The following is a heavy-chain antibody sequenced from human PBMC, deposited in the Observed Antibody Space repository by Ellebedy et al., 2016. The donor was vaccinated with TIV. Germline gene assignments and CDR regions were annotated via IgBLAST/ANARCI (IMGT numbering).Heavy chain of an antibody. D-gene: IGHD4-17*01. CDR2: INQDGRER. V-gene: IGHV3-7*01. Sequence: GGSLRLSCAVSRFPFSSYWMSWVRQAPGKGLEWVATINQDGRERYYVDSVKGRFTISRDNAKNSLYLQMNSLRAEDTAVYYCATDGSYGDFRSPAHAFEHWGQGTMVSVSS. J-gene: IGHJ3*01. CDR3: ATDGSYGDFRSPAHAFEH. CDR1: RFPFSSYW.